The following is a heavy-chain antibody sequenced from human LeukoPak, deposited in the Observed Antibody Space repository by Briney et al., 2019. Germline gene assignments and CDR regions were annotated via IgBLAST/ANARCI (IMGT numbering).Heavy chain of an antibody. CDR2: FSGSGGNT. CDR1: GFTFSSYA. CDR3: ARDGKLVPDY. V-gene: IGHV3-23*01. D-gene: IGHD6-6*01. Sequence: PGGSLRLSCAASGFTFSSYAMSWVRQAPGKGLEWVSTFSGSGGNTYYADSVKGRFTISRDNSKNTLYLQMNSLRAEDTAVYYCARDGKLVPDYWGQGTLVTVSS. J-gene: IGHJ4*02.